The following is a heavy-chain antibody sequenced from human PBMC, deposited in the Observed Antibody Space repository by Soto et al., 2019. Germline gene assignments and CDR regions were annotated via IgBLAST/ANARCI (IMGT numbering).Heavy chain of an antibody. CDR1: GFTFSSYS. J-gene: IGHJ5*02. CDR3: ARDSCSSTSCYKVGWFDP. CDR2: ISSSSSTI. Sequence: EVQLVESGGGLVQPGGSLRLSCAASGFTFSSYSMNWVRQAPGKGLEWVSYISSSSSTIYYADSVKGRFTISRDNAKNSLYLQMNSLRAEDTAVYYCARDSCSSTSCYKVGWFDPWGQGTLVTVSS. V-gene: IGHV3-48*01. D-gene: IGHD2-2*02.